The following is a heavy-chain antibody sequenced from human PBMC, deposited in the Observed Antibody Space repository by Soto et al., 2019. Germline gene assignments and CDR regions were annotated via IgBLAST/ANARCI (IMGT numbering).Heavy chain of an antibody. D-gene: IGHD4-17*01. CDR2: IWYDGSNK. CDR1: GFTFSSYG. Sequence: GGSLSLSCAASGFTFSSYGMHWVRQAPGKGLEWVAVIWYDGSNKYYADSVKGRFTISRYNSKNTLYLQMNSLRAEDTAVYYCARDSLRSTAAAGPAYSYSGRDVWAQGTTATVSS. V-gene: IGHV3-33*01. J-gene: IGHJ6*02. CDR3: ARDSLRSTAAAGPAYSYSGRDV.